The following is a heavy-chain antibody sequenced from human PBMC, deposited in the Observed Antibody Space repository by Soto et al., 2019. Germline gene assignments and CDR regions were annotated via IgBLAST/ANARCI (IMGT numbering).Heavy chain of an antibody. Sequence: PAETLSLTYTVSGGAISGYYWTWIRQPAGKGLEWIGRIYSSGGTKYNPSLKSRVTMSLDTSKNQFSLILSSVTAADTAVYYCARGQRFSDSFDPWGQG. CDR3: ARGQRFSDSFDP. D-gene: IGHD3-3*01. V-gene: IGHV4-4*07. J-gene: IGHJ5*02. CDR2: IYSSGGT. CDR1: GGAISGYY.